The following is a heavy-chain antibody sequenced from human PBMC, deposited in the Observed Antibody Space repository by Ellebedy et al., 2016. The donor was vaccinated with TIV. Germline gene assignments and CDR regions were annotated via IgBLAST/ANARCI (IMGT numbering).Heavy chain of an antibody. D-gene: IGHD3-10*01. V-gene: IGHV4-59*12. CDR2: IHYSGST. CDR3: ARGDRSGSYYYAYDYGMDV. CDR1: GGSINNYY. J-gene: IGHJ6*02. Sequence: SETLSLXXTVSGGSINNYYWSWIRQPPGKRLEWIGFIHYSGSTHYNPSLRSRVTISVDTSTNRFSLKLSSVTAADTAVYYCARGDRSGSYYYAYDYGMDVWGQGTTVTVSS.